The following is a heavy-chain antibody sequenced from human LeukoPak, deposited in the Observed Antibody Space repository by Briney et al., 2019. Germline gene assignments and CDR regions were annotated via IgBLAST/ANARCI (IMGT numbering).Heavy chain of an antibody. Sequence: SETLSLTCAVYGGSFSGYYWSWIRQPPGKGLEWIGEINHSGSTNYNPSLKSRVTISVDTSKNQFSLKLSSVTAADTAVYYCARGLPDYYGSGSYSPFDYWGQGTLVTVSS. CDR2: INHSGST. D-gene: IGHD3-10*01. J-gene: IGHJ4*02. CDR1: GGSFSGYY. V-gene: IGHV4-34*01. CDR3: ARGLPDYYGSGSYSPFDY.